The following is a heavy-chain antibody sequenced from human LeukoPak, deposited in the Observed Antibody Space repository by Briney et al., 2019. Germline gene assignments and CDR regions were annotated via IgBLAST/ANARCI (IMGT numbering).Heavy chain of an antibody. J-gene: IGHJ4*02. CDR1: GGSISSGDYY. D-gene: IGHD4-23*01. CDR2: IYYSGST. V-gene: IGHV4-30-4*01. Sequence: SQTLSLTCTVSGGSISSGDYYWSWIRQPPGKGLEWIGYIYYSGSTYYNPSLKSRVTIPVDTSKNQFSLKLSSVTAADTAVYYCARDLLNEGNHLDYWGQGTLVTVSS. CDR3: ARDLLNEGNHLDY.